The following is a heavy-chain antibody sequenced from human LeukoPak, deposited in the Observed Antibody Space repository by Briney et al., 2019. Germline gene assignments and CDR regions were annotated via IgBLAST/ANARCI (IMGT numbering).Heavy chain of an antibody. CDR3: ARGNYYGQDY. V-gene: IGHV3-74*01. J-gene: IGHJ4*02. CDR1: GFTFSSYW. CDR2: INSDGSTT. Sequence: GGSLRLSCGASGFTFSSYWMHWVRHAPGKGLVWISRINSDGSTTSYADSVKGRFTISRDNAKNTLYLQMNSLRAEDTAVYYCARGNYYGQDYWGQGALVTVSS. D-gene: IGHD3-10*01.